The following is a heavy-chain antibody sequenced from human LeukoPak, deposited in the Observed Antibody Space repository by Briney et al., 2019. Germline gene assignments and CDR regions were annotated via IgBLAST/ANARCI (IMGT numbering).Heavy chain of an antibody. D-gene: IGHD2/OR15-2a*01. CDR1: GFTFRNAW. J-gene: IGHJ4*02. CDR3: TTGRGTAWTYLDY. V-gene: IGHV3-15*01. CDR2: TKSKADGGTT. Sequence: TGGSLRLSCAASGFTFRNAWMSWVRQAPGKGLEWVGRTKSKADGGTTDYAAFMKGTFTISRDDSKNTLYLQMNSLQTEDTAVYYCTTGRGTAWTYLDYWGQGTLVTVSS.